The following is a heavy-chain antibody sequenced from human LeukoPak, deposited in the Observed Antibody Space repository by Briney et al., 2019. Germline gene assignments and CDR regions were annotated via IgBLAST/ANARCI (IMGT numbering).Heavy chain of an antibody. D-gene: IGHD4-17*01. J-gene: IGHJ4*02. CDR3: ARTDYGDYVDQLYFDY. Sequence: SETLSLTCTVSGGSISSYYWSWIRQPPGKGLEWIGYIYYSGGTNYNPSLKSRVTISVDTSKNQFSLKLSSVTAADTAVYYCARTDYGDYVDQLYFDYWGQGTLVTVSS. CDR2: IYYSGGT. V-gene: IGHV4-59*08. CDR1: GGSISSYY.